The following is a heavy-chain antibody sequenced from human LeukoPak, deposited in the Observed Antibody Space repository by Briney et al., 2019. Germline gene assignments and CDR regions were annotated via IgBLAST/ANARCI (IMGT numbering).Heavy chain of an antibody. Sequence: ASVKVSCKAFGHSLTSYSMHWVRQAPGQGLEWMGWINTNTGNPTYAQGFTGRFVFSLDTSVSTAYLQISSLKTEDTAVYYCARDHVKLGSNFHPFDAFDIWGQGTMVTVSS. CDR3: ARDHVKLGSNFHPFDAFDI. CDR2: INTNTGNP. CDR1: GHSLTSYS. J-gene: IGHJ3*02. D-gene: IGHD7-27*01. V-gene: IGHV7-4-1*02.